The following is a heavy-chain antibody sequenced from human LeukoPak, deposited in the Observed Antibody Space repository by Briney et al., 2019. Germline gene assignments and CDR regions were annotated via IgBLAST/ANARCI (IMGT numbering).Heavy chain of an antibody. J-gene: IGHJ6*03. CDR1: GFTFSSYW. D-gene: IGHD3-10*01. V-gene: IGHV3-7*01. Sequence: GGSLRLSCAASGFTFSSYWMSWVRQAPGKGLEWVANIKQDGSEKYYVDSVKGRFTISRDNAKNSLYLQMNSLRAEDTAVYYCCSGPHYYYMDVWGKGTTVTVSS. CDR3: CSGPHYYYMDV. CDR2: IKQDGSEK.